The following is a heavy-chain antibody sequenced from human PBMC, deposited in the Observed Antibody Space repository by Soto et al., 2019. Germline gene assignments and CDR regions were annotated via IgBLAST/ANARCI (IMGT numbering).Heavy chain of an antibody. V-gene: IGHV4-34*01. D-gene: IGHD4-17*01. CDR1: GGSFSGYY. Sequence: PSETLSLTCAVYGGSFSGYYWSWIRQPPGKGLEWIGEINHSGSTNYNPSLKSRVTISVDTSKNQFSLKLSSVTAAGTAVYYCASASYGDYVGYFDYWGQGTLVTVSS. J-gene: IGHJ4*02. CDR3: ASASYGDYVGYFDY. CDR2: INHSGST.